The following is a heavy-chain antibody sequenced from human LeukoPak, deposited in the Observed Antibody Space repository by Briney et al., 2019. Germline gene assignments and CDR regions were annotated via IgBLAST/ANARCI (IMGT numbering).Heavy chain of an antibody. J-gene: IGHJ4*02. CDR3: ARDSSGSLDN. V-gene: IGHV3-7*04. D-gene: IGHD6-19*01. CDR2: IKEDASEK. Sequence: GSLILSCAASGFTFSSYRMAWVRQAPGKGPEWVANIKEDASEKYYVDSVKGRFTISRDNAKISLYLQLNSLRAEDTAVYHCARDSSGSLDNWGQGTLVTVSS. CDR1: GFTFSSYR.